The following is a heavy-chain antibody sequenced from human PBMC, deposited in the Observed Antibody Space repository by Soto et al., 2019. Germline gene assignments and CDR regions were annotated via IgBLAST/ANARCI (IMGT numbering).Heavy chain of an antibody. Sequence: ASVKVSCKASGYTFTSYGISWVRQAPGQGLEWMGWISAYNGNTNYAQKLQGRVTMTTDTSTSTAYMELRSLRSDDTAVYYCARGSQEYYYDSSGYHEFDYWGQGTLVTVSS. CDR2: ISAYNGNT. V-gene: IGHV1-18*01. J-gene: IGHJ4*02. D-gene: IGHD3-22*01. CDR3: ARGSQEYYYDSSGYHEFDY. CDR1: GYTFTSYG.